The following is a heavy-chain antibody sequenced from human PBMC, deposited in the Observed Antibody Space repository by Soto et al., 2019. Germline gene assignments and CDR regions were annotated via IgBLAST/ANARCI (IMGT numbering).Heavy chain of an antibody. CDR2: IYYSGST. CDR3: TRCRAYYFDH. J-gene: IGHJ4*02. V-gene: IGHV4-59*01. CDR1: GGSISSYY. Sequence: PSETLSLTCTVSGGSISSYYWSWIRQPPGKGLEWIGYIYYSGSTNYNPSLKSRVTISVDTSKNQFSLKLSSVTAADTAVYYCTRCRAYYFDHWGQGTLVTVSS. D-gene: IGHD3-10*01.